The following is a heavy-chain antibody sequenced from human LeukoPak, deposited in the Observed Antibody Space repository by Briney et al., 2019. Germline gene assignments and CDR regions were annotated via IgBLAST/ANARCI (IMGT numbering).Heavy chain of an antibody. D-gene: IGHD2-2*02. J-gene: IGHJ6*02. Sequence: PGGSLRLSCATSGFTFSSFEMNWVRQAPGKGLEWVSYISSSGSTIYYADSVKGRFTISRDNAKNSLYLQMNSLRAEDTAVYYCARDYCSSTSCYTDYYYYGMDVWGQGTTVTVSS. CDR2: ISSSGSTI. CDR1: GFTFSSFE. CDR3: ARDYCSSTSCYTDYYYYGMDV. V-gene: IGHV3-48*03.